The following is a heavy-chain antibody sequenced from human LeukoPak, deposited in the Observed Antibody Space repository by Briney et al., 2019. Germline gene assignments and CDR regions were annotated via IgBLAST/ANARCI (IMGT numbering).Heavy chain of an antibody. J-gene: IGHJ6*02. CDR3: ARAGYSDSWYISFYYNLDV. CDR2: ISAYTGHT. D-gene: IGHD5-18*01. Sequence: GASVKVSCKASGHTFTTYGITWVRQAPGQGLEWMGWISAYTGHTKYAQKLQGRVTMTIDTSTSTAYMELKSLRSDDTAMYYCARAGYSDSWYISFYYNLDVWGQGTTVTVSS. CDR1: GHTFTTYG. V-gene: IGHV1-18*01.